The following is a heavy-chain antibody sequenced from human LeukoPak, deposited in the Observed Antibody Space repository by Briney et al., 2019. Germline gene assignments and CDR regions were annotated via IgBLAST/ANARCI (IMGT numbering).Heavy chain of an antibody. D-gene: IGHD6-13*01. Sequence: GRSLRLSCAASGFTFSSYGMHWVRQAPGKGLEWVAVISYDGSNKYYADSVKGRFTISRDNSKNTLYLQMNSLRAEDTAVHYCAKGPIAAAGTVGWIDYYYYMDVWGKGTTVTISS. J-gene: IGHJ6*03. CDR2: ISYDGSNK. V-gene: IGHV3-30*18. CDR3: AKGPIAAAGTVGWIDYYYYMDV. CDR1: GFTFSSYG.